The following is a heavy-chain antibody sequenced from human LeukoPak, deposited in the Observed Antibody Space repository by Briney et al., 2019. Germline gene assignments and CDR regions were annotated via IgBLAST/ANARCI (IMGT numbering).Heavy chain of an antibody. J-gene: IGHJ4*02. Sequence: GGSLRLSCSASGFTFSSYAMSWVRQAPGKGLEWVSAISGSGGSTYYADSVKGRFTISRDNSKNTLYLQMNSLRAEDTAVYYCAKCPYYDFWSGYFSSWGQGTLVTVSS. CDR1: GFTFSSYA. V-gene: IGHV3-23*01. CDR3: AKCPYYDFWSGYFSS. CDR2: ISGSGGST. D-gene: IGHD3-3*01.